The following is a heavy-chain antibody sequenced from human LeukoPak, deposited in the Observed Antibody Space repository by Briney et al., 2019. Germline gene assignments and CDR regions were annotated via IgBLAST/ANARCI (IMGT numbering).Heavy chain of an antibody. J-gene: IGHJ4*02. V-gene: IGHV4-59*08. CDR1: GDSISSYY. Sequence: SETLSLTCTVSGDSISSYYWSWIRQPPGKGLEWIAYIYYSGSTNYNPSLKSRVTITVDTSKNQVFLKLRSVTAADTAVYYCARLSYYDSSIDYWGQGTLVTVSS. D-gene: IGHD3-22*01. CDR2: IYYSGST. CDR3: ARLSYYDSSIDY.